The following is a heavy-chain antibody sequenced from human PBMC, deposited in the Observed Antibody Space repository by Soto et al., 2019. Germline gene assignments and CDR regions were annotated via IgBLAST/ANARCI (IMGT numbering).Heavy chain of an antibody. CDR3: ARGGDGYSFGAVY. J-gene: IGHJ4*02. CDR1: GGGILRDYR. Sequence: QVQLVQSGAEVKKPGSSVKVSCKASGGGILRDYRTTWVRPAPGEGLEWMGVIIPKLGSANYAQNFQGRVTVTADASTKTVYRELRSLTSDDTAVYYCARGGDGYSFGAVYWGQGTPVTVSS. CDR2: IIPKLGSA. V-gene: IGHV1-69*01. D-gene: IGHD2-21*01.